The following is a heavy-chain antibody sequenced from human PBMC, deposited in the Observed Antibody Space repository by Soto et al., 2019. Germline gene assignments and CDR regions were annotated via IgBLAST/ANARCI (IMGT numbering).Heavy chain of an antibody. J-gene: IGHJ5*02. CDR1: GFTFKNYG. CDR3: ARELRSYSVAYSDH. D-gene: IGHD4-4*01. Sequence: PGGYLRLSCVGSGFTFKNYGMHWVRQAPGKGLEWLAVVSYDGTKTMYTDSVKGRISISRDNARNTLFLQMDSLTAEDTAIYYFARELRSYSVAYSDHWGQGTPVPVS. CDR2: VSYDGTKT. V-gene: IGHV3-33*05.